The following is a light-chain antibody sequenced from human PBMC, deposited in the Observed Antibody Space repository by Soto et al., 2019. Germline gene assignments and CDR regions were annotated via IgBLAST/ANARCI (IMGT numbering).Light chain of an antibody. CDR1: QTISSW. Sequence: DIQMTQSPSTLSGSVGDRVTITCRASQTISSWLAWYQQKPGKAPKLLIYGASTLQSGVPSRFTGSGSGTDSDLTVESLQAEDFATYYCRHSYTSPTAFGHGTRLEIK. V-gene: IGKV1-5*01. CDR2: GAS. CDR3: RHSYTSPTA. J-gene: IGKJ5*01.